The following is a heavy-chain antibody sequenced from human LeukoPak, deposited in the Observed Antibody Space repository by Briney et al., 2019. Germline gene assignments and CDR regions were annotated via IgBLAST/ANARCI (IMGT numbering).Heavy chain of an antibody. D-gene: IGHD1-26*01. CDR3: AKAIDFGGSYPLPLFDY. CDR2: ICGSGGSL. Sequence: GGSLRLSCAASGFTFSSYAMNWVRQAPGKGLEWVSVICGSGGSLYYSDSVRGRFTISRDNSKNTLYLQMNSLRAEDTAVYYCAKAIDFGGSYPLPLFDYWGQGTLVTVSS. J-gene: IGHJ4*02. V-gene: IGHV3-23*01. CDR1: GFTFSSYA.